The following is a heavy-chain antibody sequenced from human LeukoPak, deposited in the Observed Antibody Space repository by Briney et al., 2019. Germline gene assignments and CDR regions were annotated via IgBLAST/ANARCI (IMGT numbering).Heavy chain of an antibody. D-gene: IGHD4-17*01. Sequence: ASVKVSCKASGYTFTGYYMHWVRQAPGQGLEWMGWINLKSGGTNYAGKFQGRVTMTRDMTTSTAYMDLSRLRSVDTAVYYCARADGDYAYYYYYMDVWGKGTTVTVSS. CDR2: INLKSGGT. CDR3: ARADGDYAYYYYYMDV. CDR1: GYTFTGYY. V-gene: IGHV1-2*02. J-gene: IGHJ6*03.